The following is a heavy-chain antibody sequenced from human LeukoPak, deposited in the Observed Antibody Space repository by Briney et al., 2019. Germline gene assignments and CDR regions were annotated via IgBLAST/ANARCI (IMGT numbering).Heavy chain of an antibody. J-gene: IGHJ4*02. Sequence: SETLSLTCTVSGGSISGDYWSWIRQSPGKGLEWIGYIYYSGSTNYNPSLKSRVTISVDTSKNQFSLKLSSVTAADTAVYYCAGSLPDYGDYVLDYWGQGTLVTVSS. CDR1: GGSISGDY. CDR2: IYYSGST. D-gene: IGHD4-17*01. V-gene: IGHV4-59*08. CDR3: AGSLPDYGDYVLDY.